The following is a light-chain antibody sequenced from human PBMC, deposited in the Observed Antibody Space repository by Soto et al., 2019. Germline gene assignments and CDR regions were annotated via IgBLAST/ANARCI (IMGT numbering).Light chain of an antibody. CDR3: AAWDDSLSGPV. V-gene: IGLV1-47*01. CDR1: SSNIGSNY. J-gene: IGLJ2*01. Sequence: QSVLTQPPSASGTPGQRVTISCSGSSSNIGSNYVYWYQQLPGTAPKLLIYRDNQRPSGVPDRFSGSQSGTSASLAISGLRSEDEAAYYCAAWDDSLSGPVFGGGTKLTVL. CDR2: RDN.